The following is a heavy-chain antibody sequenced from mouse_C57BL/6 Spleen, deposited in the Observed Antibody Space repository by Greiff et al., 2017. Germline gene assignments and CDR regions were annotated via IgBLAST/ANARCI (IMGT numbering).Heavy chain of an antibody. CDR2: INPSTGGT. J-gene: IGHJ4*01. D-gene: IGHD2-3*01. CDR1: GYSFTGYY. V-gene: IGHV1-42*01. Sequence: EVKLQESGPELVKPGASVKISCKASGYSFTGYYMNWVKQSPEKSLEWIGEINPSTGGTTYNQKFKAKATLTVDKSSSTAYMQLKSLTSEDSAVYYCARSGYWDAMDYWGQGTSVTVSS. CDR3: ARSGYWDAMDY.